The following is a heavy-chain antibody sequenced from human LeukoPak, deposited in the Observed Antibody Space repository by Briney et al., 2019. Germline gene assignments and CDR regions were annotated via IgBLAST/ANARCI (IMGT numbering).Heavy chain of an antibody. CDR2: ISYDGSNR. CDR1: GFTFSSYG. CDR3: AKVRGPGEVSGWYYFDS. Sequence: GRSLRLSCVASGFTFSSYGMHWVRQAPGKGLEWGAFISYDGSNRYYVDSVKGRFTISRDNSKNTLYLQMNSLRPEDTAVYYCAKVRGPGEVSGWYYFDSWGQGTLVTVSS. J-gene: IGHJ4*02. D-gene: IGHD6-19*01. V-gene: IGHV3-30*18.